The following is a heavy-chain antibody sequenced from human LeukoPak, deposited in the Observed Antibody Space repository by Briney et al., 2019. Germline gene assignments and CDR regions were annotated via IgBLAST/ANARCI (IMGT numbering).Heavy chain of an antibody. CDR2: MCVSGGST. CDR1: RFTFSIYA. Sequence: QSGRSLRLSCAASRFTFSIYATSWVRQAPGKGLGWVSTMCVSGGSTYYADSVKGRFTISRDNSKNTLYLQMHSLRADDAAVYYCAKDQSSGWPHYFDYWGQGTLVTVSS. D-gene: IGHD6-19*01. V-gene: IGHV3-23*01. CDR3: AKDQSSGWPHYFDY. J-gene: IGHJ4*02.